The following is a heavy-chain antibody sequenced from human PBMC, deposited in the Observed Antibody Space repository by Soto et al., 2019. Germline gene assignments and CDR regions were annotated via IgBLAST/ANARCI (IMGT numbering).Heavy chain of an antibody. D-gene: IGHD6-6*01. CDR1: GYSYTSYW. CDR2: INPDDSEA. J-gene: IGHJ6*02. Sequence: GGALKISCKGAGYSYTSYWNAWGPPGPGKGLGWMGIINPDDSEANYSTSFERQVTISADRSTSTAFLQWSSLKASDTAMYYCVRRAEGRPGDGYYYVALDVWGQGTTVTVSS. CDR3: VRRAEGRPGDGYYYVALDV. V-gene: IGHV5-51*01.